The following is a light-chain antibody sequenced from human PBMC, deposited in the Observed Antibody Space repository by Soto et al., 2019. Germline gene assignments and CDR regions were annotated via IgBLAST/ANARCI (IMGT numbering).Light chain of an antibody. J-gene: IGLJ1*01. V-gene: IGLV2-14*01. CDR2: DVS. CDR1: SSYVGGYNY. CDR3: SSYTSSSHYV. Sequence: QSALTQPASVSGSPGQSITTSCTGTSSYVGGYNYVSWYQQHPGKAPKLMIYDVSNRPSGVSNRFSGSKSGNTASLTISGLQAEDEADYYCSSYTSSSHYVFGTGTKVTVL.